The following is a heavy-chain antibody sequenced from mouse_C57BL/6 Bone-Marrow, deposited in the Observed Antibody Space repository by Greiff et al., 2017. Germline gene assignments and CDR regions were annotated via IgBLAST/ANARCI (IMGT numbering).Heavy chain of an antibody. CDR3: ARPYYSNGSYWYCDV. D-gene: IGHD2-5*01. V-gene: IGHV1-80*01. Sequence: QVQLQQSGAELVKPGASVKISCKASGYAFSSYWMNWVKQRPGKGLEWIGQIYPGDGDTNYNGKFKGKATLTADKSSSTAYMQLSSLTSEDSAVYFCARPYYSNGSYWYCDVWGTGTTVTVAS. CDR1: GYAFSSYW. CDR2: IYPGDGDT. J-gene: IGHJ1*03.